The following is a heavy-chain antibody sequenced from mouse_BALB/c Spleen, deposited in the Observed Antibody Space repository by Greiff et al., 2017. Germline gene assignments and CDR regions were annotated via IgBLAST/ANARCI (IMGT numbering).Heavy chain of an antibody. D-gene: IGHD2-14*01. CDR2: ISSGGST. V-gene: IGHV5-6-5*01. Sequence: EVKLVESGGGLVKPGGSLKLSCAASGFTFSSYAMSWVRQTPEKRLEWVASISSGGSTYYPDSVKGRFTISRDNARNILYLQMSSLRSEDTAMYYCAREGDRVPLGYFDVWGAGTTVTVSS. J-gene: IGHJ1*01. CDR1: GFTFSSYA. CDR3: AREGDRVPLGYFDV.